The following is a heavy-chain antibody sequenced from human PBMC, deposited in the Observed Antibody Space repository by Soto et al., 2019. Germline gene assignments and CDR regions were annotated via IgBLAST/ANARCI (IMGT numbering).Heavy chain of an antibody. D-gene: IGHD6-13*01. V-gene: IGHV4-31*03. CDR1: GGSISSGGNY. J-gene: IGHJ4*02. CDR3: ARHSSSSSWYHAYYFDY. Sequence: PSETLSLTCTVSGGSISSGGNYWSWIRQHPGKGLEYIGYIYYSGSTYYNPSLKSRVTISVDTSKNQFSLKLSSVTAADTAVYYCARHSSSSSWYHAYYFDYWGQGTLVTVSS. CDR2: IYYSGST.